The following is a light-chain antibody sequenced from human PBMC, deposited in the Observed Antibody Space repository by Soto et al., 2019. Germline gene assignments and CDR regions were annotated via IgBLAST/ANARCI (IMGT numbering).Light chain of an antibody. V-gene: IGLV2-14*03. CDR3: TLYTSSSTLGKV. J-gene: IGLJ3*02. CDR1: NSDVGGYNY. CDR2: DVT. Sequence: QSVLTQPASVSGSTVQSITISCTGTNSDVGGYNYVSWYQQHPGKAPKLMIYDVTNRPSGVSNRFSGSKSGNTASLTISGLQAEDEADYYCTLYTSSSTLGKVFGGGTKVTVL.